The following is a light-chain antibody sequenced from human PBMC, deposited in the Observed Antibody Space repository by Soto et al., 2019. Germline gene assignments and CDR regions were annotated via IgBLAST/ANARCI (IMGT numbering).Light chain of an antibody. Sequence: EIVMTQSPATLSVSPVERATFSCMASQSVSSNLAWYQQKPGQAPRLLIYGASIRATGIPARFSGSGSGTDFTLTISRLEPEDFAVYYCQQYGSSPFTFGPGTKVDIK. CDR3: QQYGSSPFT. CDR1: QSVSSN. J-gene: IGKJ3*01. CDR2: GAS. V-gene: IGKV3-20*01.